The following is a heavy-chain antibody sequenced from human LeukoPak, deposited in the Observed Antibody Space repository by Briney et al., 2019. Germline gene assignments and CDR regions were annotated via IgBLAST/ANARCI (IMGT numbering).Heavy chain of an antibody. CDR1: GYSISSGYY. V-gene: IGHV4-38-2*02. CDR3: ARATPPDTAMNDPYFDY. J-gene: IGHJ4*02. CDR2: IYHSGST. D-gene: IGHD5-18*01. Sequence: SETLSLTCTVSGYSISSGYYWGWIRQPPGKGLEWIGSIYHSGSTYYNPSLKSRVTIPVDTSKNQFSLKLSSVTAADTAVYYCARATPPDTAMNDPYFDYWGQGTLVTVSS.